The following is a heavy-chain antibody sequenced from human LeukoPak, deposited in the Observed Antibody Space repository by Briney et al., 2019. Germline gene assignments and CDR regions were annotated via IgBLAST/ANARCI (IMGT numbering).Heavy chain of an antibody. J-gene: IGHJ3*02. D-gene: IGHD5-18*01. CDR2: ISYDGSNR. V-gene: IGHV3-30-3*01. Sequence: GGSLRLSCAASGFTLSSYAMHWVRQAPGKGLEWVAVISYDGSNRYYADSVKGRFTISRDNSKYTLYLQMNSLRAEDTAVYYCARGRSGAMASRAFDIWGQGTMVTVSS. CDR1: GFTLSSYA. CDR3: ARGRSGAMASRAFDI.